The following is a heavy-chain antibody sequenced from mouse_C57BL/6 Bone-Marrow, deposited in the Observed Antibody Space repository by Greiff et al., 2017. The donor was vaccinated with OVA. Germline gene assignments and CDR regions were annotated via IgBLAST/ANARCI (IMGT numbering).Heavy chain of an antibody. D-gene: IGHD3-2*02. V-gene: IGHV1-55*01. CDR3: ARREQLRLRLAY. CDR1: GYTFTSYW. Sequence: VQLQQPGAELVKPGASVKMSCKASGYTFTSYWITWVKQRPGQGLEWIGDIYPGSGSTNYNEKFKSKATLTVDTSSSTAYMQLSSLTSEDSAVYYCARREQLRLRLAYWGQGTLVTVSA. CDR2: IYPGSGST. J-gene: IGHJ3*01.